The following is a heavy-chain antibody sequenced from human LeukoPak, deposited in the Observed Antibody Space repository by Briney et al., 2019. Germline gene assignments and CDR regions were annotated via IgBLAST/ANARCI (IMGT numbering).Heavy chain of an antibody. CDR1: GGSISSYY. CDR2: IYYSGST. CDR3: ARGVIRYYYYMDV. V-gene: IGHV4-59*12. J-gene: IGHJ6*03. Sequence: PSETLSLTCTVSGGSISSYYWSWIRQPPGKGLEWIGYIYYSGSTNYNPSLKSRVTISVDTSKNQFSLKLSSVTAADTAVYYCARGVIRYYYYMDVWGKGTTVTVSS. D-gene: IGHD2/OR15-2a*01.